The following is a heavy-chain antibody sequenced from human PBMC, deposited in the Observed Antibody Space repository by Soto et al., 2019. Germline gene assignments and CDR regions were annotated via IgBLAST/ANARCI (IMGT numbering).Heavy chain of an antibody. D-gene: IGHD6-19*01. V-gene: IGHV1-18*01. CDR3: ARDAVAGSGFFPLDY. Sequence: ASVKVSCKASGYSFSSRGLSWVRQAPGQGLEWMGWINTYNGDTNYAQKFQGRVTMTIDILTTTAYMELRSLRSDDTAVYYCARDAVAGSGFFPLDYWGQGTLVTVSS. J-gene: IGHJ4*02. CDR2: INTYNGDT. CDR1: GYSFSSRG.